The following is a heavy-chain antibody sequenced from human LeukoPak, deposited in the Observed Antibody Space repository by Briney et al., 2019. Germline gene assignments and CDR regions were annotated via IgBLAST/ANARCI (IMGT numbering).Heavy chain of an antibody. CDR3: AKDIEAADYYYYGMDV. CDR2: ISWNSGSI. D-gene: IGHD6-13*01. Sequence: GRSLRLSCAASGFTFDDYAMHWVRQAPGKGLEWVSGISWNSGSIGYADSVKGRFTISRDNAKNSLYLQMNSLRAEDTALYYCAKDIEAADYYYYGMDVWGQGTTVTVSS. CDR1: GFTFDDYA. J-gene: IGHJ6*02. V-gene: IGHV3-9*01.